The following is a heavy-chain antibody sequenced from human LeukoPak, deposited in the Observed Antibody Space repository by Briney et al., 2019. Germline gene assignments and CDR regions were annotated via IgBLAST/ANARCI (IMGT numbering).Heavy chain of an antibody. CDR3: AKGNWFDP. CDR1: GFTFDDYA. V-gene: IGHV3-9*01. CDR2: ISWNSGSI. J-gene: IGHJ5*02. Sequence: GGSLRLSCAASGFTFDDYAMHWVRQAPGKGLEWVSGISWNSGSIGYADSVKGRFTISRDSAKNSLYLQMNSLRAEDTALYYCAKGNWFDPWGQGTLVTVSS.